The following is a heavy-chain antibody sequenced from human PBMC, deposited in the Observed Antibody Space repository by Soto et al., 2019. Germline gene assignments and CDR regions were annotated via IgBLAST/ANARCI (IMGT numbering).Heavy chain of an antibody. CDR3: ARDWGPHYMDV. CDR2: ISAYDGST. J-gene: IGHJ6*03. D-gene: IGHD3-16*01. Sequence: GASVKVSCKASGYTFSSYAINWVRQAPGQGLEWMGWISAYDGSTNYAQKLQGRVTMTIDTSTTTAYMELRSLRFDDTAVYYCARDWGPHYMDVWGKGTTVTVSS. V-gene: IGHV1-18*01. CDR1: GYTFSSYA.